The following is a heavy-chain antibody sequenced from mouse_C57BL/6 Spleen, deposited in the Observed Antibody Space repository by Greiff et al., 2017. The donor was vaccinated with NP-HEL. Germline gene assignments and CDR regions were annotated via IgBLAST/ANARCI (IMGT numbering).Heavy chain of an antibody. V-gene: IGHV1-54*01. CDR2: INPGSGGT. CDR3: ARWVTGFFDY. D-gene: IGHD2-13*01. Sequence: QVQLKESGAELVRPGTSVKVSCKASGYAFTNYLIEWVKQRPGQGLEWIGVINPGSGGTNYNEKFKGKATLTADKSSSTAYMQLSSLTSEDSAVYFCARWVTGFFDYWGQGTTLTVSS. J-gene: IGHJ2*01. CDR1: GYAFTNYL.